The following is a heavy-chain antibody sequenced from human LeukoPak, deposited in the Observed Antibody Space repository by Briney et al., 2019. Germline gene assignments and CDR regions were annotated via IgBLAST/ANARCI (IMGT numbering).Heavy chain of an antibody. CDR2: IYYSGST. V-gene: IGHV4-59*01. J-gene: IGHJ3*02. D-gene: IGHD6-19*01. CDR3: ARTHSSGDI. Sequence: SETLSLTCTVSGGSIGSYYWSWIRQPPGKGLEWIGYIYYSGSTNYNPSLKSRVTISVDTSKNQFSLKLSSVTAADTAVYYCARTHSSGDIWGQGTMVTVSS. CDR1: GGSIGSYY.